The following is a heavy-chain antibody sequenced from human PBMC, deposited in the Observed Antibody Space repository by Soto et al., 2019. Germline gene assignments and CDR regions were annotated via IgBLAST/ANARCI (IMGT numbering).Heavy chain of an antibody. CDR2: IFYTGST. CDR1: GGSISSGGYY. CDR3: ARGGSGYGGQGYYSYYMDV. D-gene: IGHD5-12*01. Sequence: PSETLSLTCTVSGGSISSGGYYWSWIRQFPGKGLEWIGYIFYTGSTSYSPSLKSRLTMSVDTSKNQFSLRLSSVTAADTAVYYCARGGSGYGGQGYYSYYMDVWGKGPTVTVSS. J-gene: IGHJ6*03. V-gene: IGHV4-31*03.